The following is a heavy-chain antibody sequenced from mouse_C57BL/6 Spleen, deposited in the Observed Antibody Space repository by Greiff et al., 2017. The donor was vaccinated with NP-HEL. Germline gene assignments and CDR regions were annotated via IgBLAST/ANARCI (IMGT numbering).Heavy chain of an antibody. J-gene: IGHJ4*01. Sequence: DVHLVESGGGLVKPGGSLKLSCAASGFTFSDYGMHWVRQAPEKGLEWVAYISSGSSTIYYADTVKGRFTISRDNAKNTLFLQMTSLRSEDTAMYYCARGNSSGPGDYWGQGTSVTVSS. CDR1: GFTFSDYG. D-gene: IGHD3-2*02. CDR3: ARGNSSGPGDY. V-gene: IGHV5-17*01. CDR2: ISSGSSTI.